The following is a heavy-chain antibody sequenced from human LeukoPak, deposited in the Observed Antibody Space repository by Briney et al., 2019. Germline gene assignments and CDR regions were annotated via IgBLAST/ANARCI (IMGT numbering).Heavy chain of an antibody. J-gene: IGHJ6*03. D-gene: IGHD1-26*01. V-gene: IGHV3-33*06. CDR2: IWYDGSNK. Sequence: GGSLRLSCAASGFTVSRNYMSWVRQAPGKGLEWVAVIWYDGSNKYYADSVKGRFTISRDNSKNTLYLQMNSLRAEDAAVYYCAKDPRGSYSRDYYYYMDVWGKGTTVTVSS. CDR3: AKDPRGSYSRDYYYYMDV. CDR1: GFTVSRNY.